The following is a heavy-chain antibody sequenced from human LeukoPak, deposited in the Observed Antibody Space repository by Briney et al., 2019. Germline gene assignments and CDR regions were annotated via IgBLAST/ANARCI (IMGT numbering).Heavy chain of an antibody. CDR3: ARGKVLRPIWFDH. CDR1: GYTFTRYD. CDR2: MNPNSGNT. V-gene: IGHV1-8*03. J-gene: IGHJ5*02. D-gene: IGHD3-3*01. Sequence: ASVTVSFKASGYTFTRYDVNWVRQAPGQGREWMGWMNPNSGNTGYAQKFQGRVTITRNTSISTAYMELSSLRSEDTAVYYCARGKVLRPIWFDHWGQGTLVTVSS.